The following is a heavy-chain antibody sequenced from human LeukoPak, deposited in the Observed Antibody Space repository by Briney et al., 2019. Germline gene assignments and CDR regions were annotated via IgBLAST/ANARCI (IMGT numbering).Heavy chain of an antibody. CDR2: ISSSSSYI. J-gene: IGHJ4*02. Sequence: GGSLRLSCAASGFNFGTHWMTWVRQAPGKGLEWVSSISSSSSYIYYADSVKGRFTISRDNAKNSLYLQMNSLRAEDTAVYYCARAHSSSWNWGQGTLVTVSS. CDR3: ARAHSSSWN. V-gene: IGHV3-21*01. D-gene: IGHD6-13*01. CDR1: GFNFGTHW.